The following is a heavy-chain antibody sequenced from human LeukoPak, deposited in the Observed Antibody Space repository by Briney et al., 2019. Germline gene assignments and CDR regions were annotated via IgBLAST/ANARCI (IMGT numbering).Heavy chain of an antibody. V-gene: IGHV4-30-4*01. J-gene: IGHJ4*02. Sequence: SQTLSLTCTVSGGSISSGDYYCSWIRQPPGKGLEWIGYICYSGSTYYNPSLKSRVTISVDTSKNQFSLELSSVTAADTSVYYCARGLKWYYSETRLWNYWGQGTLVTVSS. CDR2: ICYSGST. CDR3: ARGLKWYYSETRLWNY. D-gene: IGHD4-11*01. CDR1: GGSISSGDYY.